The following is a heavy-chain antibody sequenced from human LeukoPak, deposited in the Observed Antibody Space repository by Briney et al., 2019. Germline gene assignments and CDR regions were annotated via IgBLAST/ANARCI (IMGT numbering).Heavy chain of an antibody. J-gene: IGHJ4*02. V-gene: IGHV3-30*02. Sequence: PGGSLRLSCAASGFTFSSYGMHWVRQAPGKGLEWVAFIRYDGSNKYYADSVKGRFTISRDNSKNTLYLQMNSLRAEDTAVYYCAKDLHSLGSGSFYFDYWGQGTLVTVSS. CDR1: GFTFSSYG. CDR3: AKDLHSLGSGSFYFDY. CDR2: IRYDGSNK. D-gene: IGHD3-10*01.